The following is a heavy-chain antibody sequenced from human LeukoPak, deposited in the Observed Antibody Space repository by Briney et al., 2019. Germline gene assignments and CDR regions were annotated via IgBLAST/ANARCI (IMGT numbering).Heavy chain of an antibody. CDR3: ASSSVYCSGGSCYWGY. CDR1: GYSFTSYW. CDR2: IYPGDSDT. V-gene: IGHV5-51*01. D-gene: IGHD2-15*01. J-gene: IGHJ4*02. Sequence: GESLKISCKGSGYSFTSYWIGWVRQMSGKGLEWMGIIYPGDSDTRYSPSFQGQVTISADKSISTAYLQWSSLKASDTAMYYCASSSVYCSGGSCYWGYWGQGTLVTVSS.